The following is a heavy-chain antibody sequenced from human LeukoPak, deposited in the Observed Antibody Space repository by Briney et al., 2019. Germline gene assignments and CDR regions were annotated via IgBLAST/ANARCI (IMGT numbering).Heavy chain of an antibody. Sequence: PSETLSLTCAVSGGSFSDYYWSWIRQPPGKGLEWIGEIDHRESTTYNPSLKSRVTISVDTSKNQFSLKLNSVTAADTAVYYCASRMYYYYGMDVWGQGTTVIVSS. CDR1: GGSFSDYY. CDR3: ASRMYYYYGMDV. CDR2: IDHREST. V-gene: IGHV4-34*01. J-gene: IGHJ6*02.